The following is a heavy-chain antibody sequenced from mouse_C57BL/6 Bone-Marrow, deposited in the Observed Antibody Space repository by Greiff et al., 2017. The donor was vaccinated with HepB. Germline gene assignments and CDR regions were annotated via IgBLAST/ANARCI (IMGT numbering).Heavy chain of an antibody. Sequence: LVESGAELARPGASVKLSCKASGYTFTSYGISWVKQRTGQGLEWIGEIYPRSGNTYYNEKFKGKATLTADKSSSTAYMELRSLTSEDSAVYFCARAYYYGSSYGDFDYWGQGTTLTVSS. CDR3: ARAYYYGSSYGDFDY. CDR2: IYPRSGNT. D-gene: IGHD1-1*01. J-gene: IGHJ2*01. CDR1: GYTFTSYG. V-gene: IGHV1-81*01.